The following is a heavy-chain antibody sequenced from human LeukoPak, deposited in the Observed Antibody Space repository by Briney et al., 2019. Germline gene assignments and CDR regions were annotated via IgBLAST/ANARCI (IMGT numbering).Heavy chain of an antibody. CDR2: IIPILGIA. J-gene: IGHJ4*02. CDR3: AAGGSHEDY. CDR1: GGTFSSYA. D-gene: IGHD1-26*01. Sequence: ASVKVSCKASGGTFSSYAISWVRQAPGQGLEWMGRIIPILGIANYAQKFQGRVTITADESTSTAYMELSSLRSEDTAVYYCAAGGSHEDYWGQGTLVTVSS. V-gene: IGHV1-69*04.